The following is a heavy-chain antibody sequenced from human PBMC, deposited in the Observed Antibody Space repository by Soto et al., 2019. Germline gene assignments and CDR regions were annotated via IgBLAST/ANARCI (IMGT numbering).Heavy chain of an antibody. V-gene: IGHV4-61*03. CDR2: FYYTGST. CDR3: AGGTDGKKVAY. D-gene: IGHD5-12*01. J-gene: IGHJ4*02. CDR1: GGSVNSEHYY. Sequence: QVQLQESGPGLVKSSETLSLTCTVSGGSVNSEHYYWNWIRQPPGKGLEWIGYFYYTGSTNYNPSRESRLTMAANMSKNHFSLKLSAVTAADTAVYYCAGGTDGKKVAYWGQGTLVTVSS.